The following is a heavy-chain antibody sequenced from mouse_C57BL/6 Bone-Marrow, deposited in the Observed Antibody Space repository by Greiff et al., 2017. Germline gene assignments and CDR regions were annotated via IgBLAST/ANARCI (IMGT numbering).Heavy chain of an antibody. V-gene: IGHV2-9-1*01. Sequence: VAPSPSLSIPCTVSGFSFTSYAISWVRQPPGKGLEWPGVIWTGGGTNYNSALKSRLSLSKDNSKSQVFLKMNILQPDDTARYYCARKDSYYSYFDVWGTGTTVTVSS. CDR2: IWTGGGT. CDR1: GFSFTSYA. J-gene: IGHJ1*03. CDR3: ARKDSYYSYFDV. D-gene: IGHD2-12*01.